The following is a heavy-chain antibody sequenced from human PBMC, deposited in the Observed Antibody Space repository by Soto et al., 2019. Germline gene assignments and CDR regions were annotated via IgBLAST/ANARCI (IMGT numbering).Heavy chain of an antibody. CDR2: INPSGGIT. J-gene: IGHJ6*02. D-gene: IGHD1-26*01. CDR3: ARGDGRGSSGFYYYYGMDV. CDR1: GYTFTNYY. Sequence: QVQLVQSGAEVKKPGASVKLSCKASGYTFTNYYMHWVRQAPRQGLEWMGIINPSGGITSYAQKSQGRVTMTSDTSTSTVHMELSSLRSEDTAVYYCARGDGRGSSGFYYYYGMDVWGHGTTVTVSS. V-gene: IGHV1-46*01.